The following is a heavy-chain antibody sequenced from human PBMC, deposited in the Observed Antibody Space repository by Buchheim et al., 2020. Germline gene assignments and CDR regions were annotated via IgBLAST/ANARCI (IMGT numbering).Heavy chain of an antibody. J-gene: IGHJ5*02. V-gene: IGHV3-48*04. CDR3: ARARYRGYSSGWWPFDP. Sequence: EVQLVESGGGLVQPGGSLRLSCAASGFTFSSYSMNWVRQAPGKGLEWVSYISSSSSTIYYADSVKGRFTISRDNAKNSLYLQMSSLRAEDTAVYYCARARYRGYSSGWWPFDPWGQGTL. CDR1: GFTFSSYS. CDR2: ISSSSSTI. D-gene: IGHD6-19*01.